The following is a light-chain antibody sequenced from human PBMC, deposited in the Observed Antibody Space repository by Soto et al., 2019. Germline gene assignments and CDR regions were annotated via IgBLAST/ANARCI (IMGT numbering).Light chain of an antibody. CDR2: EAS. CDR3: CSYAGGDTFFL. V-gene: IGLV2-23*02. J-gene: IGLJ1*01. CDR1: RGGFGSYSP. Sequence: SLLTQPAPLSWALGQSINISLPGNRGGFGSYSPVSWYQQLPGKAPKLIIYEASKRPSGVSNRFSGSKSGNTASLTISGLQAEDEAEYYCCSYAGGDTFFLFGTGTKVPVL.